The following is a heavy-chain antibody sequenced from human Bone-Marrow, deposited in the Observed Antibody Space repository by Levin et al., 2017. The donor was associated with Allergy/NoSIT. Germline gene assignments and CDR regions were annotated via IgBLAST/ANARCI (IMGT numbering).Heavy chain of an antibody. CDR3: ARHYDSSGYYHSGFDY. V-gene: IGHV3-30*03. J-gene: IGHJ4*02. Sequence: SGGSLRLSCAASGFTFSSYGMHWVRQAPGKGLEWVAVISYDGSNKYYADSVKGRFTISRDNSKNTLYLQMNSLRAEDTAVYYCARHYDSSGYYHSGFDYWGQGTLVTVSS. CDR1: GFTFSSYG. CDR2: ISYDGSNK. D-gene: IGHD3-22*01.